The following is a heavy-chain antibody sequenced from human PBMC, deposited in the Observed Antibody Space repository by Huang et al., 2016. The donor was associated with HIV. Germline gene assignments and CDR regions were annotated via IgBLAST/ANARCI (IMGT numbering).Heavy chain of an antibody. CDR3: ARDLTGTRAAAAGIRGDAFDV. V-gene: IGHV1-69*13. J-gene: IGHJ3*01. Sequence: QVQLVQSGAEVKKPGSSVKVSCKASGGTFGSYDISWVRQAPGQGLECRGGIIPIFDTGNNEQKVQGRVRITADASKSTAYMELTSLRSEDTAVYYCARDLTGTRAAAAGIRGDAFDVWGQGTLVTVSS. CDR2: IIPIFDTG. D-gene: IGHD6-13*01. CDR1: GGTFGSYD.